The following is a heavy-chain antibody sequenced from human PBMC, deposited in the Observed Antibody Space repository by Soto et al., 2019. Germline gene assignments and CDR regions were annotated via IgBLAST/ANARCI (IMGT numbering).Heavy chain of an antibody. CDR3: ARHASN. CDR1: GVSISNSSYY. CDR2: IYYSGIT. Sequence: QLQLQESGPGLVKPSETLSLTCTVSGVSISNSSYYWGWIRRPPGKGLEWIGTIYYSGITYYNPSLKSRVTTSVDRSKNQFSLKLTSVTAADTAVYYCARHASNWGQGTLVTVSS. V-gene: IGHV4-39*01. J-gene: IGHJ4*02.